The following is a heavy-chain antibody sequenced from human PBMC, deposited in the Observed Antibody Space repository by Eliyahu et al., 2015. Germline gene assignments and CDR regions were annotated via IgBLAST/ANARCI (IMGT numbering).Heavy chain of an antibody. J-gene: IGHJ2*01. CDR1: EFXFSRHC. V-gene: IGHV3-48*02. D-gene: IGHD3-10*01. CDR2: ISSSSSII. CDR3: ARDAGFGDVAHAWYFDL. Sequence: EVQLVESGGGLVQPGGSLXLSCAXSEFXFSRHCMNWVRQAPGKGXEWVSHISSSSSIIYYADSVKGRFAISRDNAKNSLYLQMNNLRDEDTAVYYCARDAGFGDVAHAWYFDLWGRGTLVTVSS.